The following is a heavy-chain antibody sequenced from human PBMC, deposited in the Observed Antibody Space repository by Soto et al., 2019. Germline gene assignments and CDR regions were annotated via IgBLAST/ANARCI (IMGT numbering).Heavy chain of an antibody. CDR3: VRDSSNLEADVLRAFDI. CDR2: INPDGGRT. CDR1: GYNFHRFL. V-gene: IGHV1-46*02. J-gene: IGHJ3*02. D-gene: IGHD6-13*01. Sequence: ASVTVSCKASGYNFHRFLLHSVRPAPGKRHEGMGIINPDGGRTIYAQKVQGRITMLCDPSMTAVIKGQGRLGSEDTAVYYCVRDSSNLEADVLRAFDIWGQGTMVTVSS.